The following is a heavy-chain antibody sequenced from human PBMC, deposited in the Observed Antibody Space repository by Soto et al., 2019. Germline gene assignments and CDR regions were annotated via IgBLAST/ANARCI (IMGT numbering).Heavy chain of an antibody. CDR1: GYTFTSYY. J-gene: IGHJ6*02. CDR3: ARGGRIVDTGIGYYYYHAMDV. CDR2: FNPTGDTA. V-gene: IGHV1-46*01. D-gene: IGHD5-18*01. Sequence: VASVKVSCKASGYTFTSYYIHWVRQAPGQGLEWMGIFNPTGDTASYAQKLQGRVTMTRETSTGTAYMELGSLRSEDTAVYYCARGGRIVDTGIGYYYYHAMDVWGQGTTVTVSS.